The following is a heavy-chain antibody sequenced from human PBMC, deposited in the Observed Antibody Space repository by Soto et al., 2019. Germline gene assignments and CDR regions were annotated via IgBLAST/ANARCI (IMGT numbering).Heavy chain of an antibody. D-gene: IGHD4-4*01. Sequence: ASVKVSCKASGGTFSSYAISWVRQAPGQGLEWMGGIIPIFGTANYAQKFQGRVTITADESTSTAYMELSSLRSEDTAVYYCARDRAKSVTGAYYYYGMDVWGQGTTVTVSS. J-gene: IGHJ6*02. V-gene: IGHV1-69*13. CDR2: IIPIFGTA. CDR3: ARDRAKSVTGAYYYYGMDV. CDR1: GGTFSSYA.